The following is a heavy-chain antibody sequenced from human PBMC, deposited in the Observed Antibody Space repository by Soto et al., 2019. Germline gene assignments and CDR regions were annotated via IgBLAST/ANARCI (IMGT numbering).Heavy chain of an antibody. V-gene: IGHV4-30-2*01. CDR2: IYHSGST. J-gene: IGHJ5*02. CDR3: ARVPGP. CDR1: GGSISPNY. Sequence: SETLSLTCTVSGGSISPNYWAWIRQPPGKGLEWIGYIYHSGSTYYNPSLKSRVTISVDRSKNQFSLKLSSVTAADTAVYYCARVPGPWGQGTLVTVSS.